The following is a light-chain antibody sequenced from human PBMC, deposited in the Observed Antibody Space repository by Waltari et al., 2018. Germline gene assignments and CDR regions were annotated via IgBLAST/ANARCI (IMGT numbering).Light chain of an antibody. Sequence: ENGLTQSPGTLSLSPGERAILSCRASQTVDNRFLAWYPLKPGQAPRLLLHSASSRATGLPDRFSGSGSGTDFTLTISRLEPEDSAVYYCHQCGGSQRTFGGGTRVEIK. J-gene: IGKJ4*01. CDR1: QTVDNRF. CDR3: HQCGGSQRT. V-gene: IGKV3-20*01. CDR2: SAS.